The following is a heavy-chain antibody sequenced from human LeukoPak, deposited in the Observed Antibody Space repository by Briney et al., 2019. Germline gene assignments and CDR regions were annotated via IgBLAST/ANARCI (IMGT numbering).Heavy chain of an antibody. CDR1: GFTFSETW. CDR2: IRPDGSSG. V-gene: IGHV3-7*01. J-gene: IGHJ5*02. CDR3: WHPLIQGAVS. D-gene: IGHD3-10*01. Sequence: GGSLRLSCAASGFTFSETWMGGVGKVPGRGLEWVANIRPDGSSGAYVDSVKGRFAISRDNAKSSLSLQMNTLRVEDTAVYYCWHPLIQGAVSWGQGTLVTVSS.